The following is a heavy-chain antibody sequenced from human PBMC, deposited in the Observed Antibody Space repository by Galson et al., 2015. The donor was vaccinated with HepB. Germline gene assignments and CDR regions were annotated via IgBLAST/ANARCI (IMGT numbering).Heavy chain of an antibody. J-gene: IGHJ4*02. CDR2: IYSGGST. CDR3: AREIAAAGTYYFDY. D-gene: IGHD6-13*01. V-gene: IGHV3-66*01. Sequence: SLRLSCAASGFTVSSNYISWVRQAPGKGLEWVSVIYSGGSTYYADSVKGRFTISRDNSKNTLYLQMNSLRAEDTAVYYCAREIAAAGTYYFDYWGQGTLVTVSS. CDR1: GFTVSSNY.